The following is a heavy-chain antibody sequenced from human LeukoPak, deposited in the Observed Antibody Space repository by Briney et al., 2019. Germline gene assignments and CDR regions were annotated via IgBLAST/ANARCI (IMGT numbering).Heavy chain of an antibody. V-gene: IGHV1-18*01. CDR1: GYTFTSYG. Sequence: GASVKVSCKASGYTFTSYGISWVRQAPGQGLEWMGWISAYNGNTNYAQKLQGRVTMTTDTSTSTAYMELRSLRSDDTAVYYCARADSSGWSYPYYYYYMDVWGKGTTVTVSS. CDR2: ISAYNGNT. J-gene: IGHJ6*03. D-gene: IGHD6-19*01. CDR3: ARADSSGWSYPYYYYYMDV.